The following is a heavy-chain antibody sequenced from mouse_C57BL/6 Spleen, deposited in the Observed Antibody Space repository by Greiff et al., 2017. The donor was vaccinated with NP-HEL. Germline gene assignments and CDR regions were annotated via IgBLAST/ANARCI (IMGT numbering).Heavy chain of an antibody. J-gene: IGHJ4*01. Sequence: EVQGVESGGGLVKPGGSLKLSCAASGFTFSSYAMSWVRQTPEKRLEWVATISDGGSYTYYPDNVKGRFTISRDNAKNNLYLQMSHLKSEDTAMYYCARDRDYDSMDYWGQGTSVTVSS. CDR3: ARDRDYDSMDY. CDR2: ISDGGSYT. CDR1: GFTFSSYA. V-gene: IGHV5-4*01. D-gene: IGHD2-4*01.